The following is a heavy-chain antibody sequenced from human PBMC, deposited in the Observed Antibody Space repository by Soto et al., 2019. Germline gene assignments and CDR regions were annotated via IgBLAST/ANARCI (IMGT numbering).Heavy chain of an antibody. Sequence: QVQLVVSGGGLVKPGGSLSLSCAASGIVFSDYMSWVRQAPGKGLEWLSYISGSGRTIYSADSVKGRFTISRDNATNSLYLQMNNVRTEDTAVYYCARLPFPWGWFDPWGQGTLVTVSS. CDR3: ARLPFPWGWFDP. J-gene: IGHJ5*02. D-gene: IGHD3-16*01. CDR1: GIVFSDY. CDR2: ISGSGRTI. V-gene: IGHV3-11*01.